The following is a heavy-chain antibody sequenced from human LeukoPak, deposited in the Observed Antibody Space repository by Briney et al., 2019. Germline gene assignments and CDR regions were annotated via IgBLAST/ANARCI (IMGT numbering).Heavy chain of an antibody. CDR3: ARGRLLWFGELLSDYYYYGMDV. CDR2: MNPNSGNT. J-gene: IGHJ6*02. CDR1: GYTFTSYD. V-gene: IGHV1-8*01. Sequence: ASVKVSCKASGYTFTSYDISWVRQATGQGLEWMGWMNPNSGNTGYAQKFQGRVTMTRNTSISTAYMELSSLRSEDTAVYYCARGRLLWFGELLSDYYYYGMDVWGQGTTVTVSS. D-gene: IGHD3-10*01.